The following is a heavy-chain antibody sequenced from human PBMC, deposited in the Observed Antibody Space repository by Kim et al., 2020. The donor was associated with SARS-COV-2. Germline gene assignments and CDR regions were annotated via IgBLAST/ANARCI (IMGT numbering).Heavy chain of an antibody. J-gene: IGHJ6*03. Sequence: ASVKVSCKASGYTFTSYYMHWVRQAPGQGLEWMGIINPSGGSTSYAQKFQGRVTMTRDTSTSTVYMELSSLRSEDTAVYYCARAAESGTAGNYYYYYYMDVWGKGTTVTVSS. V-gene: IGHV1-46*01. D-gene: IGHD1-1*01. CDR3: ARAAESGTAGNYYYYYYMDV. CDR2: INPSGGST. CDR1: GYTFTSYY.